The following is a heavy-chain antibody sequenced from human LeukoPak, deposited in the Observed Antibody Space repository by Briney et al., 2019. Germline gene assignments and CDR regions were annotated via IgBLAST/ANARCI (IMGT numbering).Heavy chain of an antibody. CDR1: GGSISSYY. Sequence: SETLSLTCTVSGGSISSYYWSWIRQPPGKGLEWIGYIYYSGSTNYNPSLKSRVTISVDTSKNQFSLKLSSVTAADTAVYYCARDQGFTGVGFDPWGQGTLVTVSS. J-gene: IGHJ5*02. CDR3: ARDQGFTGVGFDP. D-gene: IGHD2-15*01. CDR2: IYYSGST. V-gene: IGHV4-59*01.